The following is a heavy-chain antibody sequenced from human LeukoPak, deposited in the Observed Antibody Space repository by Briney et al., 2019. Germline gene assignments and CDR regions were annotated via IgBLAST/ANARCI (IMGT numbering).Heavy chain of an antibody. CDR2: IRSKAYGGTT. V-gene: IGHV3-49*04. CDR3: TRAPGYYDSSGYYHNNYYYYYYMDV. CDR1: GFTFGDYA. Sequence: GGSLRLSCTASGFTFGDYAMSWVRQAPGKGLEWVGFIRSKAYGGTTEYAASVKGRFTISRDDSKSIAYLQMNSLETEDTAVYYCTRAPGYYDSSGYYHNNYYYYYYMDVWGKGTTVTISS. J-gene: IGHJ6*03. D-gene: IGHD3-22*01.